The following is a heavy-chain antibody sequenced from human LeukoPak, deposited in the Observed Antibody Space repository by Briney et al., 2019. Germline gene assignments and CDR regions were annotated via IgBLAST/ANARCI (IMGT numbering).Heavy chain of an antibody. Sequence: SETLSLTCTVSGGSISSSSYYWGWIRQPPGKGLEWIGSIYYSGSTYYNPSLKSRVTISVDTSKNQFSLKLSSVTAADTAAYYCARSDYYGSGSYENWFDPWGQGTLVTVSS. V-gene: IGHV4-39*01. J-gene: IGHJ5*02. CDR3: ARSDYYGSGSYENWFDP. D-gene: IGHD3-10*01. CDR1: GGSISSSSYY. CDR2: IYYSGST.